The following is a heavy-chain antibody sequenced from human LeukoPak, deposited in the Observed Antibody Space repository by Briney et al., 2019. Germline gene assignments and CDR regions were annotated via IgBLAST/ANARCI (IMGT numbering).Heavy chain of an antibody. CDR3: AGGPSPAAIFGVRPTRGGLDDS. D-gene: IGHD2-2*01. J-gene: IGHJ4*02. V-gene: IGHV1-8*01. Sequence: ASVKVSCKASGYTFTSYDINWVRQATGQGLEWMGWMNPNSGNTGYAQKFQGRVTMTRNTSISTAYMELSSLRSEDTAVYYLAGGPSPAAIFGVRPTRGGLDDSWGPGTLVTVS. CDR2: MNPNSGNT. CDR1: GYTFTSYD.